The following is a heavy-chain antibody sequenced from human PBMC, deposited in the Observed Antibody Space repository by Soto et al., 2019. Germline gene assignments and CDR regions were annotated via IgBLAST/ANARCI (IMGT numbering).Heavy chain of an antibody. D-gene: IGHD6-19*01. Sequence: SETLSLTCTVSGGSISSSSYYWGWIRQPPRKGLQWIGSIYYSGSTYYNPSLTSRVTIAVARSKHSFSLTLSSVTAADTAVYYCAAPIAVAGTRYFQYVGQGTLVTVSS. CDR3: AAPIAVAGTRYFQY. CDR1: GGSISSSSYY. V-gene: IGHV4-39*02. J-gene: IGHJ1*01. CDR2: IYYSGST.